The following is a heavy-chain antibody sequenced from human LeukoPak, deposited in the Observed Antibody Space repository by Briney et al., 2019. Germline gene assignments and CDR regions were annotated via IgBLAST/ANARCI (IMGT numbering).Heavy chain of an antibody. CDR2: IYYSGST. J-gene: IGHJ5*02. Sequence: SETLSLTCTVSGGSISNSSYYWGWIRQPPGKGLEWIGSIYYSGSTNYNPSLKSRVTISVDTSKNQFSLKLSSVTAADTAVYYCARLPAGNWFDPWGQGTLVTVSS. CDR3: ARLPAGNWFDP. V-gene: IGHV4-39*07. CDR1: GGSISNSSYY.